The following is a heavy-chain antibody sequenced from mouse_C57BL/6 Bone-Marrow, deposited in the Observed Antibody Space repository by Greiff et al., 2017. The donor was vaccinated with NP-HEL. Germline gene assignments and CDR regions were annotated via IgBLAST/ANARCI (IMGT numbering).Heavy chain of an antibody. Sequence: EVKLMESGGDLVKPGGSLKLSCAASGFTFSSYGMSWVRPTPNKRLEWVATISSGGSYNYYPARVKERFTISSDNAKNTLYLQRSSLKSEDTAMYYCARRGVVARDYFDYWGQGTTLTVSS. CDR2: ISSGGSYN. CDR1: GFTFSSYG. D-gene: IGHD1-1*01. CDR3: ARRGVVARDYFDY. V-gene: IGHV5-6*02. J-gene: IGHJ2*01.